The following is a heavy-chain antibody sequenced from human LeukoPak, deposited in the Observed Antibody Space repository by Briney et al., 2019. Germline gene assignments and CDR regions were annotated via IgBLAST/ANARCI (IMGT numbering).Heavy chain of an antibody. J-gene: IGHJ4*02. CDR2: MYLSGTT. V-gene: IGHV4-4*02. CDR3: AGLVGRYSSGLYYYYFDY. Sequence: SGTLSLTCTVSGDSINSLDLWSWVRQPPGKGLEWIGEMYLSGTTHSNPSVKSRVTISIDKSKNQFFLNLSSVAAADTAVYYCAGLVGRYSSGLYYYYFDYWGQGTLVTVSS. CDR1: GDSINSLDL. D-gene: IGHD3-22*01.